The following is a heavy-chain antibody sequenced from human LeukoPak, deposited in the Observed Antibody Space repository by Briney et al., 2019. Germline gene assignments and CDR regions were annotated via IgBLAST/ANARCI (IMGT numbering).Heavy chain of an antibody. CDR2: MNPNSGNT. J-gene: IGHJ6*03. CDR3: ARVVTYYYGSGSYSGYYYMDV. CDR1: GYTFTSYD. Sequence: AASVKVSCKASGYTFTSYDINWVRQATGQGLEWMGWMNPNSGNTGYAQKFQGRVTMTRNTSISTAYMELSSLRSEDTAVYYCARVVTYYYGSGSYSGYYYMDVWGKGTTVTISS. D-gene: IGHD3-10*01. V-gene: IGHV1-8*01.